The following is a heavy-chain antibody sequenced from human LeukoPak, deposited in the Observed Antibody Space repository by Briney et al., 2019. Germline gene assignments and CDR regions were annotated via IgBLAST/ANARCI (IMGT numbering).Heavy chain of an antibody. Sequence: WASVKVSCTASGYTFTSYGISWVRQAPGQGLEWMGWISAYNGNTNYAQKLQGRVTMTTDTSTSTAYMELRSLRSDDTAVYYCARARFLEWFRWFDPWGQGTLVTVSS. CDR3: ARARFLEWFRWFDP. V-gene: IGHV1-18*01. CDR1: GYTFTSYG. CDR2: ISAYNGNT. D-gene: IGHD3-3*01. J-gene: IGHJ5*02.